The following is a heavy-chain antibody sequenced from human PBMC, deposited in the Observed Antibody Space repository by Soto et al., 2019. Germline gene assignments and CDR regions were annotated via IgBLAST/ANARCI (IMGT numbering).Heavy chain of an antibody. Sequence: VSCKASCYTFNSYVISWLRQSPGQGLEWMGWISAYNGNTNYAQKLQGRVTMTTDTSTSTAYMELRSLRSDDTAVYYCARGRFLEWLLYDYWGQGTMVTVSS. CDR3: ARGRFLEWLLYDY. D-gene: IGHD3-3*01. CDR2: ISAYNGNT. CDR1: CYTFNSYV. J-gene: IGHJ4*02. V-gene: IGHV1-18*04.